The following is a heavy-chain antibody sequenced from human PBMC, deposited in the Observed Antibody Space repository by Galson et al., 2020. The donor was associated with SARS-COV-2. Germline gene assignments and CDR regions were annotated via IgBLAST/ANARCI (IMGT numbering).Heavy chain of an antibody. Sequence: GGSLRLSCAASGFIFSSNAMGWVRQAPGKGLEWVSAISYSGDNTYYADSVKGRFTISRDNSKNTPYLEMNSLRAEDTAIYYCAKERRSDGCFDYWGQGTLVTVSS. J-gene: IGHJ4*02. CDR2: ISYSGDNT. CDR3: AKERRSDGCFDY. CDR1: GFIFSSNA. D-gene: IGHD2-21*02. V-gene: IGHV3-23*01.